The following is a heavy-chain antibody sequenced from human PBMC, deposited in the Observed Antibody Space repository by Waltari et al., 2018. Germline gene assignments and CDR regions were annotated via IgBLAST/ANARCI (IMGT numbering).Heavy chain of an antibody. CDR3: ARMGYSTYLGSYIGLDV. J-gene: IGHJ6*02. CDR1: GYSFTTST. CDR2: LSAHKVSS. D-gene: IGHD4-4*01. V-gene: IGHV1-18*01. Sequence: QFKLVQSEAEVKTPGASVKVSCRVSGYSFTTSTIPWVRQVLGKGLEWMGWLSAHKVSSDYAQKLQCRITMATDTSTATAYMTLTSLRSDDTALYYCARMGYSTYLGSYIGLDVWGQGTTVVVSS.